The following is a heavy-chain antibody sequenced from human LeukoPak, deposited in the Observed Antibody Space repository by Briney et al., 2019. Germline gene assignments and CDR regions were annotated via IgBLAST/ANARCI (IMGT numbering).Heavy chain of an antibody. CDR2: IYHSGST. CDR1: GGSISSGGYS. D-gene: IGHD2-2*01. J-gene: IGHJ5*02. Sequence: PSQTLSPTCAVSGGSISSGGYSWSWIRQPPGKGLEWIGYIYHSGSTYYNPSLKSRVTISVDRSKNQFSLKLSSVTAADTAVYYCARGRIVVVPADDYWFDPWGQGTLVTVSS. V-gene: IGHV4-30-2*01. CDR3: ARGRIVVVPADDYWFDP.